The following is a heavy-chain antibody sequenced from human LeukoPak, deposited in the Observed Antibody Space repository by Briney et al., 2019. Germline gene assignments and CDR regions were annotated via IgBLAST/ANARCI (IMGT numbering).Heavy chain of an antibody. D-gene: IGHD3-22*01. Sequence: PSETLSLTCTVSGGSISTSNYYWGWIRQPPGKGLEWIGNIFYSGSTYYSPSLRSRVTISLDTSRNQFSLKLSSVTAADTAVYYCARRMRYDSSGYYLYLAGARAFDIWGQGTMVTVSS. CDR3: ARRMRYDSSGYYLYLAGARAFDI. CDR2: IFYSGST. J-gene: IGHJ3*02. V-gene: IGHV4-39*07. CDR1: GGSISTSNYY.